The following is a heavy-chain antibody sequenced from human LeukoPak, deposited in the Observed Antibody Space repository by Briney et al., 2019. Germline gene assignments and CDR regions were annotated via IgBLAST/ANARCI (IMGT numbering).Heavy chain of an antibody. CDR2: ISGSGGST. J-gene: IGHJ4*02. CDR3: AKWGYSGYEDFDY. V-gene: IGHV3-23*01. Sequence: GGTLRLSCAASGFTFSSYGMSWVRQAPRKGLEWVSAISGSGGSTYYADSVKGRFTISRDNSKNTLYLQMNSLRAEDTAVYYCAKWGYSGYEDFDYWGQGTLVTVSS. CDR1: GFTFSSYG. D-gene: IGHD5-12*01.